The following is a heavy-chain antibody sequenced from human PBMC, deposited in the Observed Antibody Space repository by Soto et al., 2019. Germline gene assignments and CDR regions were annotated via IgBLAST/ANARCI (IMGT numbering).Heavy chain of an antibody. CDR2: IDWDDDK. J-gene: IGHJ4*02. CDR1: GFSLSTSGMC. V-gene: IGHV2-70*01. Sequence: GSGPTLVNPTQTLTLTCTFSGFSLSTSGMCVSWIRQPPGKALEWLALIDWDDDKYYSTSLKTRLTISKDTSKNQVVLTMTNMDPVDTATYYCARTASGSYLRGRGYFDYWGQGTLVTVSS. D-gene: IGHD1-26*01. CDR3: ARTASGSYLRGRGYFDY.